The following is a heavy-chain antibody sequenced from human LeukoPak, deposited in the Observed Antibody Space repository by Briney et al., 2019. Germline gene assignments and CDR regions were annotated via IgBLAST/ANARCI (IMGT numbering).Heavy chain of an antibody. CDR1: GFTFSSYA. D-gene: IGHD3-10*01. V-gene: IGHV3-23*01. CDR3: AEGSAMVRGPARDAFDI. Sequence: GGSLRLSCAASGFTFSSYAMSWVRQAPGKGLEWVSAISGSGGSTYYADSVKGRFTISRDNSKNTLYLQMNSLRAEDTAVYYCAEGSAMVRGPARDAFDIWGQGTMVTVSS. J-gene: IGHJ3*02. CDR2: ISGSGGST.